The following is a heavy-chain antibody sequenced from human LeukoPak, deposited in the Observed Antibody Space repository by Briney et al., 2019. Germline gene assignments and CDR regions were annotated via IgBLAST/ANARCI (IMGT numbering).Heavy chain of an antibody. Sequence: GESLRLSCATSGFTFSFYVMHWVRQAPGKGLEWVAFIQYDGSYKFYADSVQGRFSISRDNSKNTLFLQMNSLRPDDTAVYYCAKTSDQLLYSKFDFWGQGTLVTVSS. CDR1: GFTFSFYV. V-gene: IGHV3-30*02. CDR2: IQYDGSYK. J-gene: IGHJ4*02. CDR3: AKTSDQLLYSKFDF. D-gene: IGHD2-2*02.